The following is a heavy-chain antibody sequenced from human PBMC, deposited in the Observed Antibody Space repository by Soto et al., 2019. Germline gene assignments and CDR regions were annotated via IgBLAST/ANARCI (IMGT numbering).Heavy chain of an antibody. CDR1: GFTFISYT. Sequence: PGVSLRLSCASSGFTFISYTMSWVRQAPGKGLEWVSTISSADSTFYADSVKGRFTISRDNSKNTLDLQMNSLRGEDKAVYYCENGEAVGGTEFVNWGPGALLTASS. V-gene: IGHV3-23*01. J-gene: IGHJ4*02. D-gene: IGHD6-13*01. CDR2: ISSADST. CDR3: ENGEAVGGTEFVN.